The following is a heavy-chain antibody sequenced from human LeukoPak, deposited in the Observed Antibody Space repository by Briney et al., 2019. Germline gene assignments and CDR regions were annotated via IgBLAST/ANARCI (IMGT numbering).Heavy chain of an antibody. V-gene: IGHV1-8*01. D-gene: IGHD3-10*01. CDR3: ARASEYYYGSGSYKFDY. CDR1: GYTFTSYD. Sequence: ASVKVSCKASGYTFTSYDINWVRQATGQGLEWMGWMNPNSGNTGYAQKFQGRVTMTRNTSISTAYMELSSLRSEDTAVYYCARASEYYYGSGSYKFDYWGQGSLVTVSS. J-gene: IGHJ4*02. CDR2: MNPNSGNT.